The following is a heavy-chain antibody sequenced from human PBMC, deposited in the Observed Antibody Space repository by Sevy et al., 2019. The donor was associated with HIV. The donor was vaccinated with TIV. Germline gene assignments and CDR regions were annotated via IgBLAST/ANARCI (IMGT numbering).Heavy chain of an antibody. CDR1: GFTFSSYS. J-gene: IGHJ5*01. Sequence: GGSLRLSCAASGFTFSSYSMNWVRQAPGKGLEWVSSISSSSSYIYYADSVKGRFTISRDNAKNSLYLQMNSLRAEDMAVYYCARSTMVQGVIWGNWFDSWGQGTLVTVSS. CDR2: ISSSSSYI. D-gene: IGHD3-10*01. V-gene: IGHV3-21*01. CDR3: ARSTMVQGVIWGNWFDS.